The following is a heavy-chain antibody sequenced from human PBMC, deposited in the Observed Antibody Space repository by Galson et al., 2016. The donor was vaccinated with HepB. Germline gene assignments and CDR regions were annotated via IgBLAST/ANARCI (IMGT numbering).Heavy chain of an antibody. Sequence: SVKVSCKASGGTFSSYAVSWVRQAPGQGLEWMGGIIPIFGTTNYVQKFQGRFTITADGSTSTAYMELSSLRSDDTAVYCCARDGNSYDSLGYYYGMDVWGQGTTVTVSS. CDR1: GGTFSSYA. V-gene: IGHV1-69*13. D-gene: IGHD5-18*01. J-gene: IGHJ6*02. CDR3: ARDGNSYDSLGYYYGMDV. CDR2: IIPIFGTT.